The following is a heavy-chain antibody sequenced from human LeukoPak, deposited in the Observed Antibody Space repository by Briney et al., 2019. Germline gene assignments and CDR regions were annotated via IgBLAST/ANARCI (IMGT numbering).Heavy chain of an antibody. D-gene: IGHD1-1*01. CDR2: IIPIFDTP. CDR3: ARDIPGYDAFDI. CDR1: GGTFNNYA. J-gene: IGHJ3*02. Sequence: ASMKVSCKASGGTFNNYAISWVRPAPAQGLEWMGGIIPIFDTPNYAQKFQGRVTITTDESTSTAYMELSSLRSEDTAVYYCARDIPGYDAFDIWGQGTVVTVSS. V-gene: IGHV1-69*05.